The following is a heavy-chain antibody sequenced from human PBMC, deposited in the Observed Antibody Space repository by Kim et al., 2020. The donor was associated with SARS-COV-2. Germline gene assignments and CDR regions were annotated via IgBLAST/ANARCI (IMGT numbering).Heavy chain of an antibody. CDR2: INQSGST. D-gene: IGHD2-15*01. CDR3: AKVLRYCSGGVCNYWFDP. V-gene: IGHV4-34*01. CDR1: GGSFSGYY. J-gene: IGHJ5*02. Sequence: SETLSLTCTVYGGSFSGYYWSWIRQPPGKGLEWIGEINQSGSTNYNPSLSGRVTISMDTSKNQFSLKLTSVTAADTAVYYCAKVLRYCSGGVCNYWFDPWGQGTLVTVSS.